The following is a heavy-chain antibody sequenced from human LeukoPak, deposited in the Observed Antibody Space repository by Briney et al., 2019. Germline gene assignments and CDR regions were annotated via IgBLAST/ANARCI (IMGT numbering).Heavy chain of an antibody. D-gene: IGHD4/OR15-4a*01. CDR1: GGSISSGSYY. J-gene: IGHJ4*02. Sequence: SETLSLTCTVSGGSISSGSYYWSWIRQPAGKGLEWIGCIYTSGSTNYNPSLKSRVTISVDTSKNQFSLKLSSVTAADTAVYYCARADYGGNYGYWGQGTLVTVSS. CDR3: ARADYGGNYGY. CDR2: IYTSGST. V-gene: IGHV4-61*02.